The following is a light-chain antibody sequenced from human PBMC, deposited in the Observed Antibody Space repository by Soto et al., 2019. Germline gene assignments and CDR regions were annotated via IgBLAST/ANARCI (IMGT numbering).Light chain of an antibody. CDR1: QSVRSN. V-gene: IGKV3-15*01. CDR2: GAS. CDR3: QHYNTLWG. J-gene: IGKJ4*01. Sequence: EIVMTQSPATLSVSPGERVTLSCRASQSVRSNLAWYQQKPGQVPRVLIYGASTRAIGIPDRFSGSGSGTEFTLTISSLQSEDLAVYYCQHYNTLWGFGGGTKVEIK.